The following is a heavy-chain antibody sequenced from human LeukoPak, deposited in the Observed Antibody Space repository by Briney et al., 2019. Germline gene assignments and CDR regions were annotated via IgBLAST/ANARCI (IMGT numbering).Heavy chain of an antibody. Sequence: GRSLRLSCAASGFTFDDYAMHWVRHAPGKGLEWVSGISWNSGSIGYADSVKGRFTISRDNAKNSLYLQMNSLRAEDTALYYCAKGTVVVTRGAFDIWGQGTMVTVSS. D-gene: IGHD3-22*01. CDR2: ISWNSGSI. CDR1: GFTFDDYA. J-gene: IGHJ3*02. CDR3: AKGTVVVTRGAFDI. V-gene: IGHV3-9*01.